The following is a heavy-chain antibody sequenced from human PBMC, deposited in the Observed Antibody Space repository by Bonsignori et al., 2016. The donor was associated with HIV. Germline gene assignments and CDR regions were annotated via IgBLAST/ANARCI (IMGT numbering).Heavy chain of an antibody. Sequence: RQMPGKGLEWIGEINHSGSTNYNPSLKSRVTISVDTSKNQFSLKLSSVTAADTAVYYCARGEEMATIGDAFDIWGQGTMVTVSS. CDR3: ARGEEMATIGDAFDI. V-gene: IGHV4-34*01. CDR2: INHSGST. J-gene: IGHJ3*02. D-gene: IGHD5-24*01.